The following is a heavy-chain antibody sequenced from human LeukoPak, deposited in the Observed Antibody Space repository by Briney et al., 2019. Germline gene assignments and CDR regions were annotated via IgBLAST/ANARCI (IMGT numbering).Heavy chain of an antibody. CDR1: GFTFSSYA. CDR2: ISYDGSSK. V-gene: IGHV3-30-3*01. J-gene: IGHJ4*02. D-gene: IGHD2-2*01. CDR3: ARGAGYCTSTSCHLWSDY. Sequence: GGSLRLSCAASGFTFSSYAMHWVRQAPGQGLEWVAVISYDGSSKYYADSVKGRFTISRDNAKNSLYLQMNSLRAEDTAVYYCARGAGYCTSTSCHLWSDYWGQGTLVTVSS.